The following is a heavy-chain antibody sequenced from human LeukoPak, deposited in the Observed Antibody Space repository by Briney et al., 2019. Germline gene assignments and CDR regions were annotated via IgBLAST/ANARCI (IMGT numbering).Heavy chain of an antibody. D-gene: IGHD2-15*01. J-gene: IGHJ4*02. CDR3: ARVPSGFHCSGGSCYSGTSRPIDY. Sequence: ASVKVSCKASGYTFTSFDIIWVRQATGHGLEWMGWMNPNSGNTGYAQKFQGRVTMTRNTSISTAYMELSSLRSDDTAVYYCARVPSGFHCSGGSCYSGTSRPIDYWGQGTLVTVSS. CDR1: GYTFTSFD. V-gene: IGHV1-8*01. CDR2: MNPNSGNT.